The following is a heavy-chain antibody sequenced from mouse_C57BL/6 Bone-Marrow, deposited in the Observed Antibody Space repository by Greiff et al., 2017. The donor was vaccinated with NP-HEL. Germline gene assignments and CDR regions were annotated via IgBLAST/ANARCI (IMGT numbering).Heavy chain of an antibody. CDR3: ANSYYYGSSYLAY. J-gene: IGHJ3*01. CDR1: GYTFTDSY. D-gene: IGHD1-1*01. V-gene: IGHV1-77*01. CDR2: IGPGSGST. Sequence: VQLQQSGAELVKPGASVKISCKASGYTFTDSYINWVKQRPGQGLEWIGKIGPGSGSTYYNEKFKGKATLTADKSSSTAYMQLSSLTSEDSAVYFCANSYYYGSSYLAYWGQGTLVTVSA.